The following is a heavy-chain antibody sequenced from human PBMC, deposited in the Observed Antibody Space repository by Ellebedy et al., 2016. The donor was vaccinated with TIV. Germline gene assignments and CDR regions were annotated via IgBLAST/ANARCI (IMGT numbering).Heavy chain of an antibody. CDR1: GFRFSDHY. CDR2: SRNKGHDDIT. D-gene: IGHD2-8*02. J-gene: IGHJ6*02. Sequence: GESLKISXVGSGFRFSDHYIDWVRQAPGKGLEWVGRSRNKGHDDITEYAASVKGRFTISRDNSKNTLYLQMDSLRDEDMAVYYCARGDTPTGYYGLDVWGQGTTVTVSS. CDR3: ARGDTPTGYYGLDV. V-gene: IGHV3-72*01.